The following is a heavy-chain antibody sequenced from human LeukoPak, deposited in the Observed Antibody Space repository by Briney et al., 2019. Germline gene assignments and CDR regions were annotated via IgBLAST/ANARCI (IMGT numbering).Heavy chain of an antibody. Sequence: PGGSLRLSCAASGFTFSDYSMNWVRQAPGKGLEWISYISSSSSTIYYADSVKGRFTISRDNAKKSLYMKMNSLRAEDTAVYYCVRVGGAFDLWGQGTRVSVSS. D-gene: IGHD3-16*01. CDR3: VRVGGAFDL. CDR1: GFTFSDYS. V-gene: IGHV3-48*01. CDR2: ISSSSSTI. J-gene: IGHJ3*01.